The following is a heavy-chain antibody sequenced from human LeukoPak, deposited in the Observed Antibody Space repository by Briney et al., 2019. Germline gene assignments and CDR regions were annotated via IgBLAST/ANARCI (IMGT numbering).Heavy chain of an antibody. D-gene: IGHD3-10*01. V-gene: IGHV1-2*02. CDR2: INPNSDAT. CDR3: SVWFVEFAH. Sequence: GASVKVSCKASGYTFTDYNIHWVRQALGQGLEWMGWINPNSDATNYAQRFQGMVTMTRDTSISTAYMDLGSLKSDDTATYFCSVWFVEFAHWGRGTLVTVSS. CDR1: GYTFTDYN. J-gene: IGHJ4*02.